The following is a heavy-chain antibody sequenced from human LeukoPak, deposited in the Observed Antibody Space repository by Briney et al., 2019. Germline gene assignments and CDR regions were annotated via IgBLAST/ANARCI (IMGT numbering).Heavy chain of an antibody. D-gene: IGHD1-26*01. CDR1: GGSFSGYY. CDR3: ARRSFRSYSYYFDY. CDR2: INHSGST. V-gene: IGHV4-34*01. Sequence: PSETLSLTCAVYGGSFSGYYWSWIRQPPGKGLEWIGEINHSGSTNYNPSLKSRVTISVDTSKNQFSLKLSSVTAADTAVYYCARRSFRSYSYYFDYWGQGTLVTVSS. J-gene: IGHJ4*02.